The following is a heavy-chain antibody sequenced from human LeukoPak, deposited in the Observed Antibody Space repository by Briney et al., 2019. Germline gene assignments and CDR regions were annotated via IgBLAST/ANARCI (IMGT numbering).Heavy chain of an antibody. J-gene: IGHJ4*02. CDR2: ITSRSRKI. CDR1: GFTFSSYR. D-gene: IGHD3-22*01. V-gene: IGHV3-21*01. Sequence: AGGSLRLACAASGFTFSSYRVDWVRQAPGKGLEWDSSITSRSRKIYYADSVKGRSNISRDNAKNSLYLQMNSLRAEDTAVYYCARAGLRSNYYDNNAYCSPVGYYFDYWGQGTLVTVSS. CDR3: ARAGLRSNYYDNNAYCSPVGYYFDY.